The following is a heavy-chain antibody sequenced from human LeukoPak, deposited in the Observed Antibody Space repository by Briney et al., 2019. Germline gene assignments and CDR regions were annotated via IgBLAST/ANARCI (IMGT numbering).Heavy chain of an antibody. CDR1: GYSFTSYW. D-gene: IGHD6-19*01. V-gene: IGHV5-51*01. CDR2: IYPGDSDT. Sequence: GEPLKISFKGSGYSFTSYWIGWVRPMPGKGLEWMGIIYPGDSDTRYSPSFQGQVTISADKSISTAYLQWSSLKASDTAMYYCARTAEGSSGWPDYWGQGTLVTVSS. J-gene: IGHJ4*02. CDR3: ARTAEGSSGWPDY.